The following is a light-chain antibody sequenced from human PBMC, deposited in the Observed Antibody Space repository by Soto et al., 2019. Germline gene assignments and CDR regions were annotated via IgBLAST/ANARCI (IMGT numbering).Light chain of an antibody. CDR3: QQYNSYPVS. CDR1: QDISNH. Sequence: DIQMTQSPSSLSASVGDRVTITCRASQDISNHLAWFQQKPGKAPKSLISAASSLQSGVPSKFSGRGSGKDFNLTVNSLQPGDVATYYCQQYNSYPVSFGGGTKVEIK. V-gene: IGKV1-16*02. CDR2: AAS. J-gene: IGKJ4*01.